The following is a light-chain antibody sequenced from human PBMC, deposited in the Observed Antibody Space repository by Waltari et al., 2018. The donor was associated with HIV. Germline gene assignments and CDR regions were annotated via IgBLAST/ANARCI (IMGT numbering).Light chain of an antibody. J-gene: IGLJ3*02. CDR1: TGAVTSGHY. CDR2: DTS. V-gene: IGLV7-46*01. CDR3: LLSYSGTRPWV. Sequence: QAVVTQEPSLTVSPGGTVTLTCGSSTGAVTSGHYPYWFQQKPGQAPRTLIFDTSNKHSWTPARSSVSLLGGKAALTLSGAQPEDEAEYYCLLSYSGTRPWVFGGGTKLTVL.